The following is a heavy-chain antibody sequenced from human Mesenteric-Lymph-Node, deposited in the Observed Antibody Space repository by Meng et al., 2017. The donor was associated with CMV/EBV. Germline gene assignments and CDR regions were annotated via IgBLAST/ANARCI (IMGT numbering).Heavy chain of an antibody. CDR2: VSAYNGNT. CDR3: ARVARCCSSTSCLIFDY. D-gene: IGHD2-2*01. V-gene: IGHV1-18*04. J-gene: IGHJ4*02. Sequence: YTFTSYGISWVRRAPGQGLEWMGWVSAYNGNTNYAQKLQGRVAMTTDTSTSKAYMELRSLRSDDTAVYYCARVARCCSSTSCLIFDYWGQGTLVTVSS. CDR1: YTFTSYG.